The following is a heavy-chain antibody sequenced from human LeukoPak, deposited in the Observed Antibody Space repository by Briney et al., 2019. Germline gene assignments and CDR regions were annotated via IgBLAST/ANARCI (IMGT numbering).Heavy chain of an antibody. CDR2: VSTSGGST. J-gene: IGHJ4*02. CDR3: LGYCSGGRCYSGGH. D-gene: IGHD2-15*01. CDR1: VFALSTYA. V-gene: IGHV3-23*01. Sequence: GGSQRLSCGASVFALSTYAVRWVREAPGEGLEWVSTVSTSGGSTYYADSVKGRFTISRDNSKNTQYLQMNSLRAEDTAIYYCLGYCSGGRCYSGGHWGQGTLVTVSS.